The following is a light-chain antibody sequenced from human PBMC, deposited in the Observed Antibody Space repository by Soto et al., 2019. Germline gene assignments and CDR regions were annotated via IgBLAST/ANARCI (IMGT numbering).Light chain of an antibody. CDR1: QDINNY. CDR2: AAS. J-gene: IGKJ4*01. CDR3: LQHNSDPLT. V-gene: IGKV1-17*03. Sequence: DIQMTQSPSAMSASVGDRVTITCRASQDINNYLVWFQQKPGTVPKRLIYAASSLQSGVPSRFSGSRSGTEFTLTISSLQPEDFATYYCLQHNSDPLTFGGGTKVEIK.